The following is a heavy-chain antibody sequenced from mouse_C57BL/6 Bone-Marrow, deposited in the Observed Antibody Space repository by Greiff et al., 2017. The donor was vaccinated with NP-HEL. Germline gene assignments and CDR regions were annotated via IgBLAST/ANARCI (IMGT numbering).Heavy chain of an antibody. J-gene: IGHJ2*01. D-gene: IGHD4-1*01. CDR3: ALTGDDY. CDR2: IYPGDGDT. CDR1: GYAFSSSW. Sequence: QVQLQQSGPELVKPGASVKISCKASGYAFSSSWMNWVKQRPGKGLEWIGRIYPGDGDTNYNGKFKGKATLTADKSSSTAYMQLSSLTSEDSAVYFCALTGDDYWGQGTTLTVSS. V-gene: IGHV1-82*01.